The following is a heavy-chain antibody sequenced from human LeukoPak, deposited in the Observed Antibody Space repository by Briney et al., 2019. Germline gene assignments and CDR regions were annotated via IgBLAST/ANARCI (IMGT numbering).Heavy chain of an antibody. D-gene: IGHD5-12*01. J-gene: IGHJ5*02. CDR2: INHSGST. CDR1: GGSFSGYY. V-gene: IGHV4-34*01. CDR3: ARERVDIVATIGEPRGANWFDP. Sequence: SETLSLTCAVYGGSFSGYYWSWIRQPPGKGPEWIGEINHSGSTNYNPSLKSRVTISVDTSKNQFSLKLSSVTAADTAVYYCARERVDIVATIGEPRGANWFDPWGQGTLVTVSS.